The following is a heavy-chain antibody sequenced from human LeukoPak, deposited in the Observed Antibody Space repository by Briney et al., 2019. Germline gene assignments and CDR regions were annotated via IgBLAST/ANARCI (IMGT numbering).Heavy chain of an antibody. D-gene: IGHD6-13*01. V-gene: IGHV3-7*01. J-gene: IGHJ4*02. CDR3: ARDGFVGAAGY. Sequence: GGSLRLSCAASEFTFSGYWMNWVRQAPGKGLEWVANIKQDGSEKHYVDSVKGRFTISRDNAKNSLYLQMNSLRVEDTAVYYCARDGFVGAAGYWGQGTLVTVSS. CDR2: IKQDGSEK. CDR1: EFTFSGYW.